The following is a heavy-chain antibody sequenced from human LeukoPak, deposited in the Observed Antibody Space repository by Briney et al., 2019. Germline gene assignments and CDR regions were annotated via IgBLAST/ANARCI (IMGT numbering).Heavy chain of an antibody. J-gene: IGHJ4*02. CDR2: TKQDGGKK. V-gene: IGHV3-7*04. CDR3: TRVGYIDEGIDY. CDR1: GFTFSSHS. Sequence: GGSLRLSCAASGFTFSSHSMNWVRQAPGKGLEWVANTKQDGGKKSYVYSVKGRFTISRDNAKNSLYLQMNSLRAEDTAIYYCTRVGYIDEGIDYWGQGTPVTVSS. D-gene: IGHD5-24*01.